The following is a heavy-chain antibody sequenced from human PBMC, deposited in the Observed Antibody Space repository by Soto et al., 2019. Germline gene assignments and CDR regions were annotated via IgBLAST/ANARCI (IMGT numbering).Heavy chain of an antibody. CDR3: ARGLSGDKVDQ. Sequence: QVQLQESGPGLVKPSQTLSLTCTVSGGSISDGAYYWSWIRQPPGKGLEWIGHIYNSGNTYNNPSLRSRLTISLDTSKSQFSLNLNSVTAADTAVYYCARGLSGDKVDQWGQGTLVTVSS. CDR2: IYNSGNT. J-gene: IGHJ4*02. CDR1: GGSISDGAYY. D-gene: IGHD2-21*01. V-gene: IGHV4-30-4*01.